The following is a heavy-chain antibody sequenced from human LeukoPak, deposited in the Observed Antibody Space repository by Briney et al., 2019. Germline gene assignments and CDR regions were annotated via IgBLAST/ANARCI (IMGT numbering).Heavy chain of an antibody. Sequence: GRSLRLSCAASGFTFDDYAMHWVRQAPGKGLEWVSGISWNSGSIGYADSVKGRFTISRDNAKNSLYLQMNSLRAEDTAVYYCAKPARYSSGQDAFDIWGQGTMVTVSS. D-gene: IGHD6-19*01. CDR1: GFTFDDYA. V-gene: IGHV3-9*01. CDR2: ISWNSGSI. CDR3: AKPARYSSGQDAFDI. J-gene: IGHJ3*02.